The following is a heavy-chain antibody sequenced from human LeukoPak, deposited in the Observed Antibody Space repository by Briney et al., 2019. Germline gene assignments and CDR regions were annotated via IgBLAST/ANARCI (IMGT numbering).Heavy chain of an antibody. Sequence: PSETLSLTCTVSGGSISSYYWSWIRQPPGKGLEWIGYIYYSGSTNYNPSLKSRVTISVDTSKNQLSLKLSSVTAADTAVYYCARDRGLVNDYWGQGTLVTVSS. CDR1: GGSISSYY. CDR3: ARDRGLVNDY. D-gene: IGHD2/OR15-2a*01. CDR2: IYYSGST. J-gene: IGHJ4*02. V-gene: IGHV4-59*01.